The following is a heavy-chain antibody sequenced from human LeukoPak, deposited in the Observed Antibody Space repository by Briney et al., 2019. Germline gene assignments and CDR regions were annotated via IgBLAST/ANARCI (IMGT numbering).Heavy chain of an antibody. J-gene: IGHJ6*03. Sequence: GGSLRLSCAASGFTFDDYAMHWVRQAPGKGLEWVSLISWDGGSTYYADSVKGRFTISRDNSKNSLYLQMNSLRAEDTALYYCAKGYCSGGSCYPDYYYMDVWGKGTTVTVSS. D-gene: IGHD2-15*01. CDR1: GFTFDDYA. CDR3: AKGYCSGGSCYPDYYYMDV. CDR2: ISWDGGST. V-gene: IGHV3-43D*03.